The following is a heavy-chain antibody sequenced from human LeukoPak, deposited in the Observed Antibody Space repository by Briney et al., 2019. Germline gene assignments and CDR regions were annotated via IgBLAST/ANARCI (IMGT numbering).Heavy chain of an antibody. V-gene: IGHV4-59*01. CDR1: GGSISSYY. CDR2: IYYSGST. J-gene: IGHJ4*02. CDR3: ARANYCSSTSCYREGYYFDY. Sequence: SETLSLTCTVSGGSISSYYWSWIRQPPGKGLEWIGYIYYSGSTNYNPSLKSRVTISVDTSKNQFSLKLSSVTAADTTVYYCARANYCSSTSCYREGYYFDYWGQGTLVTVSS. D-gene: IGHD2-2*02.